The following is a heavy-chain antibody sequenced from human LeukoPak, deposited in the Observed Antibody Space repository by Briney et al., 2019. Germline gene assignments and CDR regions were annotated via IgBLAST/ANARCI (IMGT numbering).Heavy chain of an antibody. D-gene: IGHD5-18*01. CDR2: INSDGSST. CDR3: ARYSYGHGYFDY. J-gene: IGHJ4*02. Sequence: GGSLRLSCAASGFTFSSYWMHWVRHAPGKGLVWVSRINSDGSSTSYADSVKGRFTISRDNAKNSLYLQMNSLRTEDTAVYYCARYSYGHGYFDYWGQGTLVTVSS. CDR1: GFTFSSYW. V-gene: IGHV3-74*01.